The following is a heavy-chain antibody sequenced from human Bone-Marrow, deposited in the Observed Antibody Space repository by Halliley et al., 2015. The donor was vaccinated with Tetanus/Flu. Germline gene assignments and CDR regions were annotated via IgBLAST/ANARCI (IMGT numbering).Heavy chain of an antibody. CDR3: ATHDSNGWWGLFAA. Sequence: SLRLSCAASGFTVTNNYMNWVRQAPGKGLEWVSFIHAYGTAFYADSVRGRFTISRDNSNNTVILQLNNLRAEDTAVYYCATHDSNGWWGLFAAWGQGTLVTVSS. V-gene: IGHV3-53*01. D-gene: IGHD6-13*01. J-gene: IGHJ5*02. CDR1: GFTVTNNY. CDR2: IHAYGTA.